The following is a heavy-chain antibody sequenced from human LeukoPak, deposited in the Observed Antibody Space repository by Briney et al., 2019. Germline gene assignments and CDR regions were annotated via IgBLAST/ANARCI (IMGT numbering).Heavy chain of an antibody. CDR2: INPNSGGT. J-gene: IGHJ4*02. CDR1: GYTFTGYY. V-gene: IGHV1-2*02. D-gene: IGHD2-2*01. Sequence: ASVKVSCKASGYTFTGYYMHWVRQAPGQGLEWMGWINPNSGGTNYAQKFQGRVTMTRDTSISTAYMELSRLRSDDTAVYYCARVSPDQRIPAASVFDYWGQGTLVTVSS. CDR3: ARVSPDQRIPAASVFDY.